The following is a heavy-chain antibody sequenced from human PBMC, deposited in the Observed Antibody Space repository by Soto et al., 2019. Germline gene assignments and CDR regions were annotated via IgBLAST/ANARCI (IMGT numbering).Heavy chain of an antibody. V-gene: IGHV4-31*03. CDR1: GGSISSGGYY. CDR2: IYYSGSS. CDR3: AIAYGSGSYYNARALGY. Sequence: QVQLQESGPGLVKPSQTLSLTCNVSGGSISSGGYYWRWIRQHPGKGLEWIGYIYYSGSSYYNPSLKSRVTMSVDTSKNPCSLKLSSVTAADTAVYYCAIAYGSGSYYNARALGYWGQGTLVTVSS. D-gene: IGHD3-10*01. J-gene: IGHJ4*02.